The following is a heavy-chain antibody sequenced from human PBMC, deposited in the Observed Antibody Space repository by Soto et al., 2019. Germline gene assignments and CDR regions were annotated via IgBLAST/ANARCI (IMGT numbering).Heavy chain of an antibody. Sequence: EVQLLESGGGLGHPGGSLRLSCAASGFTFSGYAMSWVRQAPGQGLEWVSAISGSGARTYYADTVKGRFTIPRVNPKNTLYLQMNSQRAEDTAVYFCAKTRSTTATEYWGQGTLVTVSS. CDR1: GFTFSGYA. CDR2: ISGSGART. CDR3: AKTRSTTATEY. V-gene: IGHV3-23*01. D-gene: IGHD2-2*01. J-gene: IGHJ4*02.